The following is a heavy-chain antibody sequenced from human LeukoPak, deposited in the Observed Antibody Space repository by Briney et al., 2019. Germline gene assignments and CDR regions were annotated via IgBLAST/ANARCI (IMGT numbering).Heavy chain of an antibody. Sequence: GSSVKASCKAFGYSFMHYALHWVRQGPGQGLEWMGWINGGNGNTKYSQKFQGRVTITRDTSAATAYMELSGLTSEDTAVYYCARDRGGYPYGSRVDYWGQGTLVTVSS. CDR2: INGGNGNT. CDR3: ARDRGGYPYGSRVDY. V-gene: IGHV1-3*01. D-gene: IGHD5-12*01. CDR1: GYSFMHYA. J-gene: IGHJ4*02.